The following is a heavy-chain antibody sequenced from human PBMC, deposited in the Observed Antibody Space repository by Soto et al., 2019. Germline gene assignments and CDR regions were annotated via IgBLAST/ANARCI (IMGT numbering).Heavy chain of an antibody. CDR1: GFTFSSYG. CDR3: ARADFGGYYFDY. V-gene: IGHV3-33*01. CDR2: IWYDGSNK. Sequence: QVQLVESGGGVVQPGRSLRLSCAASGFTFSSYGMHWVRQAPGKGLEWVAVIWYDGSNKYYADSVKGRFTISRDNSKNTLYLQMNSLRAEDTAVYYCARADFGGYYFDYWGQGTLVTVSS. J-gene: IGHJ4*02. D-gene: IGHD3-16*01.